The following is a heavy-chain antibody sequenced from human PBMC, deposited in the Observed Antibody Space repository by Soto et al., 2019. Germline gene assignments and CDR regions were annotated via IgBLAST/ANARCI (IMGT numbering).Heavy chain of an antibody. D-gene: IGHD2-15*01. CDR1: GGSFSGYY. J-gene: IGHJ4*02. Sequence: SETLSLTCAVYGGSFSGYYWSWIRRPPGKGLEWIGEISHRGVTNYSPSLKSRVTMSVDTSKNQFSLTLSSVTAADTAMYYCARGVGYCSGGKCNSPGCYFDYWGQGIQVTVSS. V-gene: IGHV4-34*01. CDR2: ISHRGVT. CDR3: ARGVGYCSGGKCNSPGCYFDY.